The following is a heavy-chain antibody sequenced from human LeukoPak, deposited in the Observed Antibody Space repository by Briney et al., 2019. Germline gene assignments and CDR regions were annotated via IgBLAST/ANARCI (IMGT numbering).Heavy chain of an antibody. CDR3: ARGERIVVVPAAIFSWFDP. Sequence: PSETLSLTCAVYGGPFSGYYWSWIRQPPGKGLEWIGEINHSGSTNYNPSLKSRVTISVDTSKNQFSLKLSSVTAADTAVYYCARGERIVVVPAAIFSWFDPWGQGTLVTVSS. CDR1: GGPFSGYY. CDR2: INHSGST. J-gene: IGHJ5*02. D-gene: IGHD2-2*01. V-gene: IGHV4-34*01.